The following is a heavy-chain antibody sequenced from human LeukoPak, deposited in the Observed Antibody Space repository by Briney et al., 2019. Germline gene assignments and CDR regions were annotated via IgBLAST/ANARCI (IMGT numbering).Heavy chain of an antibody. Sequence: GGSLTLSRAAAGFTGSSNYMSWVRHAPGKWLEWVSVMYSGGSTYHADSVKGRFIISRDNSKNTLYLQMNSLRAEDTAVYSCAGGYRYGSFDYWGQGTLVTVSS. CDR2: MYSGGST. CDR3: AGGYRYGSFDY. CDR1: GFTGSSNY. J-gene: IGHJ4*02. D-gene: IGHD5-18*01. V-gene: IGHV3-66*02.